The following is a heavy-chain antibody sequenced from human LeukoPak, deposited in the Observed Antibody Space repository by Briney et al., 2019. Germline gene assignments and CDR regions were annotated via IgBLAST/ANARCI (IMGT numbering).Heavy chain of an antibody. CDR1: GYSISSTYY. J-gene: IGHJ6*03. CDR3: ATMTNPFYYYYYMDV. CDR2: IYHTGST. V-gene: IGHV4-38-2*02. Sequence: SETLSLTCTVSGYSISSTYYWGWIRQPPGKGLEWIGSIYHTGSTYYNPSLKSRATISVDTSKNQFSLKLSSVTAADTAVYYCATMTNPFYYYYYMDVWGKGTTVTISS. D-gene: IGHD2-8*01.